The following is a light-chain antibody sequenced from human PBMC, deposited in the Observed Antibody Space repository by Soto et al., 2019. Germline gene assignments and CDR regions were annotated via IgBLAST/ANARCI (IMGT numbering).Light chain of an antibody. CDR1: QTVTSY. CDR2: AAS. Sequence: DVQMTQSPSSLSASVGDSLTLTCRASQTVTSYLNWYQQKPGKAPKLLIYAASTLQSGVPSRFSGSGSGTEFTLTIISLQPDDFATYYCQQYHSYPFTFGPGTKVDIK. CDR3: QQYHSYPFT. V-gene: IGKV1-39*01. J-gene: IGKJ3*01.